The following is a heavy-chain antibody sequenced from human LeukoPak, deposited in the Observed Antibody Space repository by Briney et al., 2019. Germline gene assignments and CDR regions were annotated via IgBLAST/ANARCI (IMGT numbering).Heavy chain of an antibody. CDR1: GYTFTSYG. J-gene: IGHJ4*02. Sequence: ASVTVSCKASGYTFTSYGISWVRQAPGQGLEWMGWISAYNGNTNYAQKLQGRVTMTTDTSTSTAYMELRSPRSDDTAVYYCAIDSSGWYRPNYWGQGTLVTVSS. D-gene: IGHD6-19*01. V-gene: IGHV1-18*01. CDR3: AIDSSGWYRPNY. CDR2: ISAYNGNT.